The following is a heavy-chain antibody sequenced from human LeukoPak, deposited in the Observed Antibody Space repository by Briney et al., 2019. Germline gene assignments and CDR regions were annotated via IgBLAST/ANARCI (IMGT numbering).Heavy chain of an antibody. Sequence: SETLSLTRAVYGGSFSGYYWSWIRQPPGKGLEWIGEINHSGSTNYNPSLKSRVTISVDTSRNQFSLKLDSVTAADTAVYYCAKSNGYGLVDIWGQGTMVTVSS. CDR2: INHSGST. CDR1: GGSFSGYY. J-gene: IGHJ3*02. D-gene: IGHD3-10*01. CDR3: AKSNGYGLVDI. V-gene: IGHV4-34*01.